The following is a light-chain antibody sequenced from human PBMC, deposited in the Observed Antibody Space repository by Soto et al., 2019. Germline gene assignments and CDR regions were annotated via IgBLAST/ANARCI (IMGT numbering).Light chain of an antibody. CDR1: QAISSL. V-gene: IGKV1-12*01. Sequence: DIQMTQSPSSVSASVGDRVTITCRASQAISSLLAWYQHKPGKAPNLLIHTASSLQSGVPSRFSGSGSGTNFTLTIGSLQPEDFATYYCQRANRFPLAFGGGTKVEIK. J-gene: IGKJ4*01. CDR2: TAS. CDR3: QRANRFPLA.